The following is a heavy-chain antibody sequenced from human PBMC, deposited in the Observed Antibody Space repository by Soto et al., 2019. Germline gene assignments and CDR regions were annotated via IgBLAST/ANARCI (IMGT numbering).Heavy chain of an antibody. CDR1: GYTFISYD. J-gene: IGHJ4*02. D-gene: IGHD7-27*01. CDR3: TRGPPNWGFDY. CDR2: MSPKSGNT. Sequence: ASVKVSCKASGYTFISYDINWVRQATGQEPEWMGWMSPKSGNTGYAQKFQGRVTMTRNTSTRTAYMELSSLRSEDTAVYYCTRGPPNWGFDYWGQGTLVTVSS. V-gene: IGHV1-8*01.